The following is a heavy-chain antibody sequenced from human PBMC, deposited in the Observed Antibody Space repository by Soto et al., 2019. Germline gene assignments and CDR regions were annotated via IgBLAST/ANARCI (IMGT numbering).Heavy chain of an antibody. J-gene: IGHJ4*02. CDR1: GFSLSSTAVG. CDR3: AHGSGWLSDY. Sequence: QITLKESGPTLVKPTQTLTLTCTFSGFSLSSTAVGVNWIRQPPGKALEWLALIYWDDDKQYSPSLKSRLTNTKDTPNNQVVLTMTNMDPVDTATYYCAHGSGWLSDYWGQGTLVTVSS. CDR2: IYWDDDK. D-gene: IGHD6-19*01. V-gene: IGHV2-5*02.